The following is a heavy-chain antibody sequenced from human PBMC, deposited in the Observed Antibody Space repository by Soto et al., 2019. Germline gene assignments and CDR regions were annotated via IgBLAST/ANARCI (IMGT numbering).Heavy chain of an antibody. V-gene: IGHV4-61*01. J-gene: IGHJ4*02. CDR3: AKEFGGWWPAIQAHFDY. Sequence: SETLSLTCTVSGGSVSSGSYYWSWIRQPPWKGLEWIGYIYYSGSTNYNPSLKSRVTISVDTSKNQFSLKLSSVTAADTAVYYCAKEFGGWWPAIQAHFDYRGQGTLVTVSS. D-gene: IGHD3-10*01. CDR2: IYYSGST. CDR1: GGSVSSGSYY.